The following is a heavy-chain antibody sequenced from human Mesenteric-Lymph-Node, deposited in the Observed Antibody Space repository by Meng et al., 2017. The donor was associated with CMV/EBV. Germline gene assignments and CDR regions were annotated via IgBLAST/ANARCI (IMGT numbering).Heavy chain of an antibody. J-gene: IGHJ6*02. V-gene: IGHV3-74*01. CDR1: GFTFSTYW. CDR2: ISSDGSST. CDR3: AGSWGTYGMDV. Sequence: GESLKISCAASGFTFSTYWMHWVRQAPGKGLVWVSRISSDGSSTSYADSVKGRFTISRDNAKNTLYLQMNSLRAEDTAVYYCAGSWGTYGMDVWGQGTTVTVSS. D-gene: IGHD2-15*01.